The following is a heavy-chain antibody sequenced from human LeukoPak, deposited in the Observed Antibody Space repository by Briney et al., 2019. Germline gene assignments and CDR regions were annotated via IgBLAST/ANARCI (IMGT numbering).Heavy chain of an antibody. J-gene: IGHJ2*01. D-gene: IGHD7-27*01. V-gene: IGHV1-18*01. CDR3: ARTWGYWYFDL. Sequence: ASVKVSCKASGYTFTTYGISWVRQAPGQGLEWMGWISTYNGDTNYAQKLQGRVTMTADTSTSTAYMELRSLRSDDTAVYYCARTWGYWYFDLWGRGTLVTVSS. CDR2: ISTYNGDT. CDR1: GYTFTTYG.